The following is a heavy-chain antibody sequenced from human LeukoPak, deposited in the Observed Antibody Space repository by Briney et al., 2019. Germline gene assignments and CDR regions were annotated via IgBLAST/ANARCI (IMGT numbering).Heavy chain of an antibody. Sequence: SETLSLTCTVSGGSISSYYWSWIRQPPGKGLEWIGYIYTSGSTNYNPSLKSRVTISVDTSKIQFSLKLSSVTAADTAVYYCARTGAKYYYDSSGYHPDYFDYWGQGTLVTVPS. CDR2: IYTSGST. J-gene: IGHJ4*02. D-gene: IGHD3-22*01. V-gene: IGHV4-4*09. CDR3: ARTGAKYYYDSSGYHPDYFDY. CDR1: GGSISSYY.